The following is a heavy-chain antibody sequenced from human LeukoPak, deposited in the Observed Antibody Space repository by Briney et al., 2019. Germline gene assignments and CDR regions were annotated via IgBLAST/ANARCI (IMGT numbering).Heavy chain of an antibody. V-gene: IGHV3-66*01. Sequence: PGGSLRLSCAASGFTVSSNYMSWVRQAPGKGLEWVSVIYSCGSTYYADSVKGRFTISRDNSKNTLYLQMNSLRAEDTAVYYCARDALGFDPYDYVWGSYRSPYYYYGMDVWGQGTTVTVSS. CDR1: GFTVSSNY. J-gene: IGHJ6*02. CDR3: ARDALGFDPYDYVWGSYRSPYYYYGMDV. CDR2: IYSCGST. D-gene: IGHD3-16*02.